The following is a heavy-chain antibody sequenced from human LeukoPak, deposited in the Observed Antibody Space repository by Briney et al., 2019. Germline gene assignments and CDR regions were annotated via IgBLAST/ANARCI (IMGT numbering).Heavy chain of an antibody. CDR1: GGSISSYY. CDR3: ATNYYDSSAHAFDI. Sequence: PSETLSLTCTVSGGSISSYYWSWIRQPPGKGLEWIGYIYYSGSTNYNPSLKSRVTISVDTSKNQFSLKLSSVTAADTAVYYCATNYYDSSAHAFDIWGQGTMVTVSS. J-gene: IGHJ3*02. D-gene: IGHD3-22*01. V-gene: IGHV4-59*01. CDR2: IYYSGST.